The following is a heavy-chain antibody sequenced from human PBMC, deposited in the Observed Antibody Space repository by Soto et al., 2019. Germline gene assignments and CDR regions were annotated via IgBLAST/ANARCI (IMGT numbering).Heavy chain of an antibody. V-gene: IGHV3-66*01. CDR2: IYSGGST. D-gene: IGHD2-2*01. Sequence: GGSLRLSCAASGFTVSSNYMSWVRQAPGKGLEWVSVIYSGGSTYYADSVKGRFTISRDNSKNTLYLQMNSLRAEDTVVYYCARGYCSSTSCYYYYYYGMDVWGQGTTVTVSS. CDR1: GFTVSSNY. CDR3: ARGYCSSTSCYYYYYYGMDV. J-gene: IGHJ6*02.